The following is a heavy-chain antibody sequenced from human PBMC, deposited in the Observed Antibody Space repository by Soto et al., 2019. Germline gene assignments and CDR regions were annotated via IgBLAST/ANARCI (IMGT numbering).Heavy chain of an antibody. CDR2: MNPNSGNT. Sequence: GASVKVSCKASGYTFTSYDINWVRQATGQGLEWMGWMNPNSGNTGYAQKFQGRVTMTRNTSISTAYMELSSLRSEDTAVYYCAREPTVTHNWFDPWGQGTLVTVSS. J-gene: IGHJ5*02. CDR3: AREPTVTHNWFDP. CDR1: GYTFTSYD. D-gene: IGHD4-17*01. V-gene: IGHV1-8*01.